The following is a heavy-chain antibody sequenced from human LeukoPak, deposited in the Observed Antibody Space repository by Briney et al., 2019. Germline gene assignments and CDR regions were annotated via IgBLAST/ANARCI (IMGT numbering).Heavy chain of an antibody. CDR2: IYYSGST. V-gene: IGHV4-39*07. CDR3: ARVAIPYSSGSFDP. D-gene: IGHD6-19*01. J-gene: IGHJ5*02. Sequence: PSETLSLTCTVSGGSISSSSYYWGWIRQPPGKGLEWIGSIYYSGSTYYNPSLKSRVTISVDTSKNQFSLKLSSVTAADTAVYYCARVAIPYSSGSFDPWGQGTLVTVSS. CDR1: GGSISSSSYY.